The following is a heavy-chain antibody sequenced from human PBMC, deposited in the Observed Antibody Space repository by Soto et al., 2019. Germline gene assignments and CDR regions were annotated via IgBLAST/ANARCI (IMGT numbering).Heavy chain of an antibody. J-gene: IGHJ3*01. CDR1: GFTFSSYE. V-gene: IGHV3-48*03. CDR2: ISSSGSTI. Sequence: GGSLRLSCAASGFTFSSYEMNWVRQAPGKGLEWVSYISSSGSTIYYADSVKGRFTISRDNAKNSLYLQMNSLRAEDTAVYYCARVSRWLARHICHAFDVWGQVTIVPVPS. CDR3: ARVSRWLARHICHAFDV. D-gene: IGHD6-19*01.